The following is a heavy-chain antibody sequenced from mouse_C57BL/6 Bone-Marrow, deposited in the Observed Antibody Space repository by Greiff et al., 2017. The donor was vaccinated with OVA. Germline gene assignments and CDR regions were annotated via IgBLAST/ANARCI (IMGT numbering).Heavy chain of an antibody. V-gene: IGHV14-4*01. CDR2: IDPENGDT. CDR1: GFNIKDDY. J-gene: IGHJ2*01. Sequence: VQLQQSGAELVRPGASVKLSCTASGFNIKDDYMHWVKQRPEQGLEWIGWIDPENGDTEYASKFQGKATITADKSSNTAYLQLSSLTSEDTAVYYCTTIDYDYDNYWGQGTTLTVSS. D-gene: IGHD2-4*01. CDR3: TTIDYDYDNY.